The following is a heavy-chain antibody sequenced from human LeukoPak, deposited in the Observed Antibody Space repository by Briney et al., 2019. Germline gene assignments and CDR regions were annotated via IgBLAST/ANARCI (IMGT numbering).Heavy chain of an antibody. J-gene: IGHJ4*02. CDR3: AKDLWRVDRYFDY. CDR2: ISYDGSNK. V-gene: IGHV3-30*18. CDR1: GFTFSSYG. Sequence: GGSLRLSCAASGFTFSSYGMHWVRQAPGKGLEWVAVISYDGSNKYYADSVKGRFTISRDNSKNTLYLQMNGLRAEDTAVYYCAKDLWRVDRYFDYWGQGTLVTVSS.